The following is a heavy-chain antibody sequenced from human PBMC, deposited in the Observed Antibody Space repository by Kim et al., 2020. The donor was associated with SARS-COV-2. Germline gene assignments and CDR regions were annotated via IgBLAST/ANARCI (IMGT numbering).Heavy chain of an antibody. CDR2: IRSKAYGGTT. J-gene: IGHJ4*02. Sequence: GGSLRLSCTASGFTFGDYAMSWFRQAPGKGLEWVGFIRSKAYGGTTEYAASVKGRFTISRDDSKSIAYLQMNSLKTEDTAVYYCTREGPDSSGWTQFDYWGQGTLVTVSS. V-gene: IGHV3-49*03. CDR3: TREGPDSSGWTQFDY. CDR1: GFTFGDYA. D-gene: IGHD6-19*01.